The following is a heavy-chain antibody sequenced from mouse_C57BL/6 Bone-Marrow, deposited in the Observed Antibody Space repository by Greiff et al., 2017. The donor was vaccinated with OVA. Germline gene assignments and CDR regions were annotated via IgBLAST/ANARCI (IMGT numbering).Heavy chain of an antibody. CDR2: IDPSDSYT. Sequence: QVQLKQPGAELVKPGASVKLSCKASGYTFTSYWMQWVKQRPGQGLEWIGEIDPSDSYTNYNQKFKGKATLTVDTSSSTAYMQLSSLTSEDSAVYYCARMEKGLFFAYWGQGTLVTVSA. J-gene: IGHJ3*01. CDR3: ARMEKGLFFAY. V-gene: IGHV1-50*01. D-gene: IGHD6-1*01. CDR1: GYTFTSYW.